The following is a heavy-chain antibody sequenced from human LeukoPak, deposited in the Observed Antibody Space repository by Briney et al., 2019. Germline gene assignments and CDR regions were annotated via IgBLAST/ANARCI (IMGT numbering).Heavy chain of an antibody. J-gene: IGHJ4*02. Sequence: GGSLRLSCAASGFTFSTYSMNWVRRAPGKGLEWLSHTSVNGAVTTYADSVKGRFTISSDTAKNSLYLQLNSLTVGDTAMYYCARDRDGDEDFDYWGRGTLVTVSS. V-gene: IGHV3-48*01. CDR2: TSVNGAVT. D-gene: IGHD4-17*01. CDR1: GFTFSTYS. CDR3: ARDRDGDEDFDY.